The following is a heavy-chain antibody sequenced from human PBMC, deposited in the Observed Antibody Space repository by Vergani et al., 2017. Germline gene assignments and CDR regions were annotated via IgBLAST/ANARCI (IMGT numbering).Heavy chain of an antibody. J-gene: IGHJ6*02. D-gene: IGHD3-9*01. Sequence: EVQLLESGGRLVQPGGSLRLSCVGSGFIFSDYSMKWVRQAPGKGLEWLSYIGGSGTTKYYAKSVRGRFLISRDNDKNSLFLEMNNLRDDDTALYYCAGVFDTAEGNYGMDVWGQGTTVTVSS. CDR2: IGGSGTTK. CDR1: GFIFSDYS. CDR3: AGVFDTAEGNYGMDV. V-gene: IGHV3-48*02.